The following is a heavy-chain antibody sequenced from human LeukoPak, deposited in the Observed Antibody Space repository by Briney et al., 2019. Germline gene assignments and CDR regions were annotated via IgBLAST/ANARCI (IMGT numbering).Heavy chain of an antibody. D-gene: IGHD4-23*01. CDR1: RYTFTRYF. CDR3: ARNSRYFDY. CDR2: INPNDGST. J-gene: IGHJ4*02. V-gene: IGHV1-46*01. Sequence: ASVKVSYQASRYTFTRYFMHWVHQAPGQGLEWMGIINPNDGSTSYAQKVQGRVTMTRDTSTSTVYMELSSLGSEDTAVYYCARNSRYFDYWGQGTLVTVSS.